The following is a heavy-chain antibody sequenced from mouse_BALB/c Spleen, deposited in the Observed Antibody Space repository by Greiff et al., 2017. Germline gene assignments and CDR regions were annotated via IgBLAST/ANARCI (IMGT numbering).Heavy chain of an antibody. V-gene: IGHV1-82*01. J-gene: IGHJ2*01. Sequence: QVQLQQSGPELVKPGASVKISCKASGYAFSSSWMNWVKQRPGQGLEWIGRIYPGDGDTNYNGKFKGKATLTADKSSSTAYMQLSSLTSVDSAVYFCARSGLGQTYFDYWGQGTTLTVSS. CDR3: ARSGLGQTYFDY. D-gene: IGHD2-4*01. CDR2: IYPGDGDT. CDR1: GYAFSSSW.